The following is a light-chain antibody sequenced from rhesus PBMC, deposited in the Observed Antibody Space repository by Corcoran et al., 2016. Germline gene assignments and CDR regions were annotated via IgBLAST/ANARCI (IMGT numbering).Light chain of an antibody. CDR1: QTINSY. J-gene: IGKJ1*01. V-gene: IGKV1-44*02. CDR3: HRHNRHPWT. Sequence: DIQMTQSPSSLSASVGDRVTTTCRARQTINSYLAWYQQRPGKVPNLLIYAAPGLESGDPSRFSGHGSWTEFTLTINRLQTEGFSTSYSHRHNRHPWTFGQGTKVEIK. CDR2: AAP.